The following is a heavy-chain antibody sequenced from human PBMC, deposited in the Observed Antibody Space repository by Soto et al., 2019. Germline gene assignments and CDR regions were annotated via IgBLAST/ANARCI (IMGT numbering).Heavy chain of an antibody. CDR2: IYSGGST. Sequence: GGYQRLSCAASGFTVSSNYISWVRQAPGQGLEWVSVIYSGGSTYYADSVKGRFTISRDNSKNTLYLQMNSLRAEDTAVYYCARERGSSFYWGQGTLVTVSS. CDR3: ARERGSSFY. CDR1: GFTVSSNY. V-gene: IGHV3-53*01. J-gene: IGHJ4*02. D-gene: IGHD6-19*01.